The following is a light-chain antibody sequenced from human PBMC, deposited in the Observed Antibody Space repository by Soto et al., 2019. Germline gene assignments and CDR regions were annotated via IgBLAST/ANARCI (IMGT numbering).Light chain of an antibody. CDR2: GAS. CDR1: QSVSSN. Sequence: EIVMMQSPATLSVTPGERATLSFRASQSVSSNLAWYQLKPGQAPRLLIYGASTRATGIPARFSGSGSGTEFTLTISSLQSEDFAVYYCQQYNNWPKWTFGQGTKVDI. J-gene: IGKJ1*01. V-gene: IGKV3-15*01. CDR3: QQYNNWPKWT.